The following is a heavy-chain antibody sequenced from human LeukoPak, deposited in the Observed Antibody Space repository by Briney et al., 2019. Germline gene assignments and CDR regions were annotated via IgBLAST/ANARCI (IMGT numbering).Heavy chain of an antibody. J-gene: IGHJ4*02. Sequence: PGGSLRLSCAASGFTFSSYWMSWVRQAPGKGLEWVANIKQGGSEKYYVDSVKGRFTISRDNAKNSLYLQMNSLRAEDTAVYYCAREGNSPNHSWLTPGYFDYWGQGTLVTVSS. CDR1: GFTFSSYW. CDR2: IKQGGSEK. V-gene: IGHV3-7*01. CDR3: AREGNSPNHSWLTPGYFDY. D-gene: IGHD4-23*01.